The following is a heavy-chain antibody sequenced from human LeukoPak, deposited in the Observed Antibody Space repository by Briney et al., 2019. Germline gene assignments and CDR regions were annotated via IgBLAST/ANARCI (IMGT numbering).Heavy chain of an antibody. CDR2: ITGSGGDA. V-gene: IGHV3-23*01. D-gene: IGHD2-15*01. Sequence: GGSLRLSCAAAGFTFSNYAMNWVRQAPGKGLEWVSSITGSGGDAYYADSVKGRFTISRDNSKNTLDLQMNSLRAEDTAVYYCAKGLKGCSGSSCYYFFDFWGQGALITVSS. J-gene: IGHJ4*02. CDR3: AKGLKGCSGSSCYYFFDF. CDR1: GFTFSNYA.